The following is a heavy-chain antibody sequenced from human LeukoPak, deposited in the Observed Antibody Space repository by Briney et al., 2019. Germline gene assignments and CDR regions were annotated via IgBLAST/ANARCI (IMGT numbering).Heavy chain of an antibody. CDR2: IYYSGST. CDR3: ARDRYYYDSSGYYSRGFDY. CDR1: GGSPSSYY. D-gene: IGHD3-22*01. J-gene: IGHJ4*02. Sequence: SETLSLTCTVSGGSPSSYYWSWIRQPPGKGLEWIGYIYYSGSTNYNPSLKSRVTISVDTSKNQFSLELSSVTAADTAVYYCARDRYYYDSSGYYSRGFDYWGQGTLVTVSS. V-gene: IGHV4-59*01.